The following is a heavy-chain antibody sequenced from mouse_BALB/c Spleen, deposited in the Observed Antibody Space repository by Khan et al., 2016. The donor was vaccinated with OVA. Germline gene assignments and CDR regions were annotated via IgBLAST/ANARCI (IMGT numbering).Heavy chain of an antibody. CDR2: ISYDGSN. CDR3: ARGGVVVPYWYFDV. J-gene: IGHJ1*01. D-gene: IGHD1-1*01. V-gene: IGHV3-6*02. CDR1: GYSITGGYS. Sequence: EVQLVESGPGLVKPSQSLSLTCSVTGYSITGGYSWSWIRQFPGNKLEWMGYISYDGSNNYNPSLKNRISITRDTSKNQFFLKLNSVTTEDTATLYCARGGVVVPYWYFDVWGAGTTVTVSS.